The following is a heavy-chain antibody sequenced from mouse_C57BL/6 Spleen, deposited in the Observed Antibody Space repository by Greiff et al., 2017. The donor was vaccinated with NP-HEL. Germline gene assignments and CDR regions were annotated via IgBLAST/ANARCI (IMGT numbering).Heavy chain of an antibody. Sequence: EVQLQESGGGLVQPKGSLKLSCAASGFSFNTYAMNWVRQAPGKGLEWVARIRSKSNNYATYYADSVKDRFTISRDDSESMLYLQMNNLKTEDTAMYYCVRGLGQAWFAYWGQGTLVTVSA. J-gene: IGHJ3*01. V-gene: IGHV10-1*01. CDR2: IRSKSNNYAT. CDR1: GFSFNTYA. CDR3: VRGLGQAWFAY. D-gene: IGHD3-3*01.